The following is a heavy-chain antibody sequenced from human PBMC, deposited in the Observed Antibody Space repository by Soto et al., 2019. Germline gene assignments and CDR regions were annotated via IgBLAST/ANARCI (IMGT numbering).Heavy chain of an antibody. CDR2: IDPSDSRT. CDR1: GYTFTNNW. J-gene: IGHJ4*02. CDR3: ARRRGYSYDFDY. V-gene: IGHV5-10-1*01. D-gene: IGHD5-18*01. Sequence: GESLKISCNASGYTFTNNWISWVRQKPGQGLEWMGRIDPSDSRTKYNPSFEGHVTISIDESINTAFLQWSSLRASDTAVYFCARRRGYSYDFDYWGQGTLVTVSS.